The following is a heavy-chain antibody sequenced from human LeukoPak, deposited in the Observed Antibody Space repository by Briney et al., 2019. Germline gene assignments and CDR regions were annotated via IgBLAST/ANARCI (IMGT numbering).Heavy chain of an antibody. D-gene: IGHD5-12*01. CDR2: IKQDGSEK. CDR1: GFTFSSYW. J-gene: IGHJ4*02. CDR3: AKLGWVATSYYFDY. V-gene: IGHV3-7*03. Sequence: GGSLRLSCAASGFTFSSYWMSWVRQAPGKGLEWVANIKQDGSEKYYVDSVKGRFTISRDNAKNSLYLQMNSLRAEDTAVYYCAKLGWVATSYYFDYWGQGTLVTVSS.